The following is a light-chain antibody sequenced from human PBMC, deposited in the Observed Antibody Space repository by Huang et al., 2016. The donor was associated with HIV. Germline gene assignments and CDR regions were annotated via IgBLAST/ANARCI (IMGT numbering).Light chain of an antibody. CDR1: QTVLYSSNNKNY. CDR2: GAS. Sequence: DIVMTQSPDSLAVSLGERATINCKSSQTVLYSSNNKNYLAWYQQKPGQPPKLLIYGASTRESGVPDRFSCSGSGTDFTLTISSLQAADVAVYYFHQYYRSPWTFGQGTKVEIK. J-gene: IGKJ1*01. CDR3: HQYYRSPWT. V-gene: IGKV4-1*01.